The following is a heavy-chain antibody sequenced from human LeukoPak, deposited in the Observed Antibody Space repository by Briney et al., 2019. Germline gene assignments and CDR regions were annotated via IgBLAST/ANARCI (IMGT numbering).Heavy chain of an antibody. D-gene: IGHD6-19*01. CDR3: ARDKRVAVAGTYIYYYYMDV. J-gene: IGHJ6*03. V-gene: IGHV4-4*07. CDR1: GGSISSYY. Sequence: ASETLSLTCTVSGGSISSYYWSWIRQPAGKGLEWIGRIYISGSGSTNYNPPLKSRVTMSVDTAKNQFSLKLSSVTAADTAVYYCARDKRVAVAGTYIYYYYMDVWGNGTTVTISS. CDR2: IYISGSGST.